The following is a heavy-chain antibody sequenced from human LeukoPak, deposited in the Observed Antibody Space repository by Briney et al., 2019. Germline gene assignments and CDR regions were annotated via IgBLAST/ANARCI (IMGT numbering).Heavy chain of an antibody. D-gene: IGHD5-12*01. CDR1: GLTFSDAW. CDR3: TWMATIFTVDY. J-gene: IGHJ4*02. Sequence: GESLRLSCVLSGLTFSDAWMSWVRQAPGKGLEWVGRIRNDRITDYAAPVQGRFSISRDNSKNTFYLQMNSLRTEDTGMYFCTWMATIFTVDYWGQGTLVNVSS. V-gene: IGHV3-15*01. CDR2: IRNDRIT.